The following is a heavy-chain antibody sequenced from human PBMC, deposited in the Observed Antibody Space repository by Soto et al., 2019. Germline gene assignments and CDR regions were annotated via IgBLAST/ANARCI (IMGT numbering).Heavy chain of an antibody. CDR3: ARVYGDPPKFDP. V-gene: IGHV3-11*06. J-gene: IGHJ5*02. Sequence: PGGSLRLSCAASGSTFSAYYLSWIRQAPGKGLEWVSYISSSSSYTNYADSVKGRFTISRDNAKNSLYLQMNSLRAEDTAVYYCARVYGDPPKFDPWGQGTLVTVSS. D-gene: IGHD4-17*01. CDR1: GSTFSAYY. CDR2: ISSSSSYT.